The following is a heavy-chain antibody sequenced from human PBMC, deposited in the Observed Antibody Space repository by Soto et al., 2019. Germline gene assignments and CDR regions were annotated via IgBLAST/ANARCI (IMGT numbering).Heavy chain of an antibody. D-gene: IGHD2-2*01. CDR3: AKDGIRIVVVPAARVYFDY. CDR2: ISGSGGST. Sequence: GGSLRLSCAASGFTFSSYAMSWVRQAPGKGLEWVSAISGSGGSTYYADSVKGRFTISRDNSKNTLYLQMNSLRAEDTAVYYCAKDGIRIVVVPAARVYFDYWGQGTLVTVSS. CDR1: GFTFSSYA. V-gene: IGHV3-23*01. J-gene: IGHJ4*02.